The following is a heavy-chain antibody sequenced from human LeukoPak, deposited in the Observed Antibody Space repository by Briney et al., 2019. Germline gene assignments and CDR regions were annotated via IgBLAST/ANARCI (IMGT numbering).Heavy chain of an antibody. J-gene: IGHJ4*02. CDR3: ASTPETYGSGSYYKL. CDR1: GGSISSSSYY. CDR2: IYHSGST. V-gene: IGHV4-39*07. D-gene: IGHD3-10*01. Sequence: PSETLSLTCTVSGGSISSSSYYWGWIRQPPGKGLEWIGSIYHSGSTYYNPSLKSRVTISVDTSKNQFSLKLSSVTAADTAVYYCASTPETYGSGSYYKLWGQGTLVTVSS.